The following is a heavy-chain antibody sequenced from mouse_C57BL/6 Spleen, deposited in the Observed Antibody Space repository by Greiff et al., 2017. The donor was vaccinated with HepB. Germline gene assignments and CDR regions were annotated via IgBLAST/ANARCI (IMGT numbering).Heavy chain of an antibody. J-gene: IGHJ1*03. D-gene: IGHD1-1*01. CDR3: EGYGSSHWYFDV. V-gene: IGHV1-82*01. CDR1: GYAFSSSW. Sequence: VKLMESGPELVKPGASVKISCKASGYAFSSSWMNWVKQRPGKGLEWIGRIYPGDGDTNYNGKFKGKATLTADKSSSTAYMQLSSLTSEDSAVYFCEGYGSSHWYFDVWGTGTTVTVSS. CDR2: IYPGDGDT.